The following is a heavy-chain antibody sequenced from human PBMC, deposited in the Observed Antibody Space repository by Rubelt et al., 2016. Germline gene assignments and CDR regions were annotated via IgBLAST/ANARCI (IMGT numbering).Heavy chain of an antibody. Sequence: EVQLVESGGGLVQPGGSPRLSCAASGFTVSSNYMSWVRQAPGKGLEWVSSISSSSSYIYYADSVKGRFTIARDNAKNSLYLQMNSLRAEDTAVYYCAREVTAVAASEFDYWGQGTLVTVSS. CDR3: AREVTAVAASEFDY. D-gene: IGHD6-19*01. J-gene: IGHJ4*02. V-gene: IGHV3-21*01. CDR2: ISSSSSYI. CDR1: GFTVSSNY.